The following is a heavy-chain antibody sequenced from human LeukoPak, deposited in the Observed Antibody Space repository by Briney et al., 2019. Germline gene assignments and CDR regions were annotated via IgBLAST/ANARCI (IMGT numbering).Heavy chain of an antibody. V-gene: IGHV4-34*01. CDR1: GGSFSGYY. Sequence: PSETLSLTCAVYGGSFSGYYWSWIRQPPGKGLEWIGEINHSRSTNYNPSLKSRVTISVDTSKNQFSLKLSSVTAADAAVYYCARVGARWLRLHGSVDYWGQGTLVTVSS. J-gene: IGHJ4*02. CDR3: ARVGARWLRLHGSVDY. D-gene: IGHD5-12*01. CDR2: INHSRST.